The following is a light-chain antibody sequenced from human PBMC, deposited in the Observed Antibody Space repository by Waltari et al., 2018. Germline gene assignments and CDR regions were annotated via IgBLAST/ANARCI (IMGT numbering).Light chain of an antibody. CDR3: QQYNNWPPGT. CDR2: HEA. Sequence: TVVTQSPATLSVSPGERASLSCRTSQTIGLSLAWYHQKPGQVPRRLIYHEATRATGIPGRFSGIGSESELTLTISSLQSEDVAVYYCQQYNNWPPGTFGQGTRVEI. CDR1: QTIGLS. V-gene: IGKV3-15*01. J-gene: IGKJ1*01.